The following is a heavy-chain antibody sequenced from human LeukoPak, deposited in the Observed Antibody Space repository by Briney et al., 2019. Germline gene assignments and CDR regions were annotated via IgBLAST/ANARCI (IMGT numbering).Heavy chain of an antibody. CDR2: IIPILGIA. V-gene: IGHV1-69*02. CDR1: GGTFSSYT. Sequence: ASVKVSYKACGGTFSSYTISWVRQAPGQGLEWMGRIIPILGIANYAQKFQGRVTITADESTSTAYSELSNLRVADTAVYYCARCRSSTSCSFLDYWGQGTLVTVSS. D-gene: IGHD2-2*01. J-gene: IGHJ4*02. CDR3: ARCRSSTSCSFLDY.